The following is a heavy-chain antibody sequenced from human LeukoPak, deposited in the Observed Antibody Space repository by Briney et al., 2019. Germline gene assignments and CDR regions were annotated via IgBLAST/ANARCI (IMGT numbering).Heavy chain of an antibody. V-gene: IGHV3-15*01. Sequence: GGSLRLSCAASGFTFSNAWMSWVRQAPGKGLEWVGRIKSKTDGGTTDYAAPVKGRFTISRDDSKNTLYLQMNSLKTEDTAVYYCTTDLTAFDAFDIWGQGTMVTVSS. CDR3: TTDLTAFDAFDI. CDR2: IKSKTDGGTT. CDR1: GFTFSNAW. J-gene: IGHJ3*02.